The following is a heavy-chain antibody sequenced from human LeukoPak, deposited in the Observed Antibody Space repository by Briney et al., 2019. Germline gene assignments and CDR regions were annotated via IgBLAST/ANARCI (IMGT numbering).Heavy chain of an antibody. CDR1: GYTFTSYY. CDR2: INTNTGNP. V-gene: IGHV7-4-1*02. CDR3: ARRGYSSSWYRELDY. Sequence: ASVKVSCKASGYTFTSYYIHWVRQAPGQGLEWMGWINTNTGNPTYAQGFTGRFVFSLDTSVSTVYLQISSLKAEDTAVYYCARRGYSSSWYRELDYWGQGTLVTVSS. J-gene: IGHJ4*02. D-gene: IGHD6-13*01.